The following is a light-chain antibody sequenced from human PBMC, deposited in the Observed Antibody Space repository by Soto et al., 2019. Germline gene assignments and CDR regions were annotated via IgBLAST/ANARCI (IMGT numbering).Light chain of an antibody. CDR3: ETWDHSLSSVL. V-gene: IGLV1-51*01. Sequence: QSVLTQPPSVSAAPGQKVTISCSGSTSNIGNNLVSWYQHLPETAPKLLIHDNIQRASGIPDRFSASKSGSSATLVITGLQTGDEADYYSETWDHSLSSVLFGGGTKVTVL. CDR2: DNI. J-gene: IGLJ3*02. CDR1: TSNIGNNL.